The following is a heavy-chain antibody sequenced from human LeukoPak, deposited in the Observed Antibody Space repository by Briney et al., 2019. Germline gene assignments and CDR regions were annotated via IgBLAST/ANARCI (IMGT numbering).Heavy chain of an antibody. CDR2: MNPNSGNT. J-gene: IGHJ4*02. D-gene: IGHD2-8*01. V-gene: IGHV1-8*03. Sequence: GSVKVSCKASGYTFTSYDINWVRQATGQGLEWMGWMNPNSGNTGYAQKSQGRVTITRNASISTAYMELSSLRSEDTAVYYCARGLMSYFDYWGQGTLVTVSS. CDR1: GYTFTSYD. CDR3: ARGLMSYFDY.